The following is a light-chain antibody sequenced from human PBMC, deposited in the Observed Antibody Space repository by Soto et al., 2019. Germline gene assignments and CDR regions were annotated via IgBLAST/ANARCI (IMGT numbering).Light chain of an antibody. CDR3: CSYAGSYTVV. CDR1: SSDVGAYNW. J-gene: IGLJ3*02. Sequence: QSALTQPRSVSGSPGQSVTISCAGTSSDVGAYNWVSWYQHHPGKVPKLMIYDVSRRPSGVPDRFSGSKPGNTASLTISGLQADDEADYYCCSYAGSYTVVFGGGTKLTVL. CDR2: DVS. V-gene: IGLV2-11*01.